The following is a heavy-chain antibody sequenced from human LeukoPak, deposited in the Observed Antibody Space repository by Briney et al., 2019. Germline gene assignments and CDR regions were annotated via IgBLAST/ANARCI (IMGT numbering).Heavy chain of an antibody. J-gene: IGHJ4*02. CDR2: ISYDGSKR. Sequence: PGGSLRLSCAASGFTFSSYAMHWVRQAPGKGLEWMAVISYDGSKRYYADSVKGRFTISRDNSKNTLYLQMDSLRAEDTAVYYCATVQREYYYDSSGIMGNWGQGTLVTVSS. D-gene: IGHD3-22*01. CDR1: GFTFSSYA. CDR3: ATVQREYYYDSSGIMGN. V-gene: IGHV3-30*04.